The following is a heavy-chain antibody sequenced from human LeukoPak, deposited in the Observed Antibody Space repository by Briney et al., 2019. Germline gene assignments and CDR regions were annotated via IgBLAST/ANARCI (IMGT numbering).Heavy chain of an antibody. D-gene: IGHD3-3*01. V-gene: IGHV1-69*13. J-gene: IGHJ6*02. CDR2: IIPIFGTA. CDR1: GGTFSSYA. Sequence: ASVTVSCTASGGTFSSYAISWVRQAPGQGLEWMGGIIPIFGTANYAQKFQGRVTITADESTSTAYMELSSLRSEDTAVYYCARGMSDDSYYYGMDVWGQGTTVTVSS. CDR3: ARGMSDDSYYYGMDV.